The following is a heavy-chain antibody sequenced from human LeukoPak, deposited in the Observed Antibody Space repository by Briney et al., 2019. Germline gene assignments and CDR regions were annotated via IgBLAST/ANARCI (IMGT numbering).Heavy chain of an antibody. CDR1: GSSISSSNYY. V-gene: IGHV4-39*07. J-gene: IGHJ4*02. Sequence: SVTLSLTCTVSGSSISSSNYYWGWIRQPPGKGLDWSATIYYSGSTYYNPSLKSRVTISVDTSKNQFSLILSSVTAADTAVYYCARHATIRGYSYGRNFDSWGQGTLVTVSS. CDR2: IYYSGST. D-gene: IGHD5-18*01. CDR3: ARHATIRGYSYGRNFDS.